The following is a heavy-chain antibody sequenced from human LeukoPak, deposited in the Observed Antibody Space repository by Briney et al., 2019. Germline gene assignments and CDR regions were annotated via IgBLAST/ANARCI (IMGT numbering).Heavy chain of an antibody. Sequence: GGSLRLSCAASGFTFSSYSMNWVRQAPGTGLEWVSYISSSSSTIYYADYVKGRFTISRDNAKNSLYLQMNSLRAEDTAVYYCARDLVVPAAPDNWFDPWGQGTLVTVSS. D-gene: IGHD2-2*01. CDR2: ISSSSSTI. CDR1: GFTFSSYS. CDR3: ARDLVVPAAPDNWFDP. V-gene: IGHV3-48*01. J-gene: IGHJ5*02.